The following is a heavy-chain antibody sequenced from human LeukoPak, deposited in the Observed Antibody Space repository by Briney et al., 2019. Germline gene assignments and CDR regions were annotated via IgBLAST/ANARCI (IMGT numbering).Heavy chain of an antibody. D-gene: IGHD3-10*01. CDR1: GGSISSYC. J-gene: IGHJ5*02. Sequence: SETLSLTCTVSGGSISSYCWSWIRQPAGKGLEWIGRIYTSGSTNYNPSLKSRVTMSVDTSKNQFSLKLSSVTAADTAVYYCARQPLLLWFGGWFDPWGQGTLVTVSS. CDR2: IYTSGST. V-gene: IGHV4-4*07. CDR3: ARQPLLLWFGGWFDP.